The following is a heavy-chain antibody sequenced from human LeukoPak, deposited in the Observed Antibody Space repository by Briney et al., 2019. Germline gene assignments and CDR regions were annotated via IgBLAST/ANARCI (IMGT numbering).Heavy chain of an antibody. J-gene: IGHJ4*02. V-gene: IGHV1-18*01. CDR2: ISVYYGNT. CDR3: ARGGTRYSSSDGTDY. CDR1: GYTFTNYG. Sequence: ASVKVSCKASGYTFTNYGISWVRQAPGQGLEWMGWISVYYGNTDYVQKFQGRVTMTTDTSTSTAYMELRSLRSDDTAVYYCARGGTRYSSSDGTDYWGQGTLVTVSS. D-gene: IGHD6-13*01.